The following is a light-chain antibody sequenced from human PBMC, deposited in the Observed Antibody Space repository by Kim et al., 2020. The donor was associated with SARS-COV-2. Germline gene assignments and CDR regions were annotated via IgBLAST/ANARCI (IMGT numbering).Light chain of an antibody. CDR1: QSVDNN. CDR2: AAS. CDR3: QQYNKWPPYT. V-gene: IGKV3-15*01. Sequence: EIVMTQSPATLSVSPGERATLSCRASQSVDNNLAWYQQKPGQGPRLLIYAASTRATGIPGRFSGSGSGTEFTLTISSLQSEDLAVYYCQQYNKWPPYTFGQGPSWRS. J-gene: IGKJ2*01.